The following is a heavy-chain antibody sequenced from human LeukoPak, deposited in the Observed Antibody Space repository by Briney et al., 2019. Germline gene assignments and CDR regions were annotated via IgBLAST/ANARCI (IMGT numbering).Heavy chain of an antibody. D-gene: IGHD3-22*01. CDR3: ARARGVSTGYRPIDY. CDR2: IWYDGSNK. Sequence: GRSLRLSCAASGFTFSTSGMHWVRQAPGKGLERVAVIWYDGSNKHYAESVKGRFSISRDNSKSTLYLQMNSLRAEDTAVYYCARARGVSTGYRPIDYWAREPWSPSPQ. CDR1: GFTFSTSG. J-gene: IGHJ4*02. V-gene: IGHV3-33*01.